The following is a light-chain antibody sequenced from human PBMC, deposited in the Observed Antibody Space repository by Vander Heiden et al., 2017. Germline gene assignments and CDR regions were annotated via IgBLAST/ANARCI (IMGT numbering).Light chain of an antibody. CDR1: QSISSY. Sequence: LSPSSLSSSLSDSVTLTSRSSQSISSYLNWYQQKPGKAPKLLIYAASSLQSGVPSRFSGSGSGTDFTLTISSLQPEDCATYYCQQSYSTPITFGQGTRLEIK. V-gene: IGKV1-39*01. J-gene: IGKJ5*01. CDR3: QQSYSTPIT. CDR2: AAS.